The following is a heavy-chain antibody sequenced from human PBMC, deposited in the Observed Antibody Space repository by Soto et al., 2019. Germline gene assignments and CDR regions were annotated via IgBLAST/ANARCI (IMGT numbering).Heavy chain of an antibody. CDR1: GYTFTSYY. V-gene: IGHV1-46*01. Sequence: AASVKVSCKASGYTFTSYYMHWVRQAPGQGLEWMGIINPSAGSTTYAEKFQGRVTMTRDTSTSTVYMELISLGSEDTAVYYCATEIYCSGGSCYSRSPWFDPWGQGTLVTVSS. D-gene: IGHD2-15*01. CDR3: ATEIYCSGGSCYSRSPWFDP. CDR2: INPSAGST. J-gene: IGHJ5*02.